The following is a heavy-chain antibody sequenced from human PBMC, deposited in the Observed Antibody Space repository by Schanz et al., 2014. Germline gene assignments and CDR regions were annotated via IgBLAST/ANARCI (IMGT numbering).Heavy chain of an antibody. CDR3: AREKGHGYSGLS. Sequence: QVLLVQSGAEVKQPGASVKVSCKASGYTFTAYFIHWVRQAPGQGLEWMGRINPNTGGTNFAQKFQGRVTMTRDPSITTAYMDLSGLTSDDPAVYYCAREKGHGYSGLSWGQGTLLAVSS. D-gene: IGHD5-12*01. CDR1: GYTFTAYF. CDR2: INPNTGGT. J-gene: IGHJ5*02. V-gene: IGHV1-2*06.